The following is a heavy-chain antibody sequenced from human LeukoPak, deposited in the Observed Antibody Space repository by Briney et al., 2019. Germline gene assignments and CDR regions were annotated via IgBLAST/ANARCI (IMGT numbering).Heavy chain of an antibody. J-gene: IGHJ3*02. CDR1: GGSFSDYY. V-gene: IGHV4-34*01. Sequence: PSETLSLTCAVYGGSFSDYYWNWIRQPPGKGLEWIGEITHSGSTNYNPSLKSRLTISVDTSKNQFSLRLTSVTAADTAVYFCARRGPAPRDAFDIRGQGTMVTVSS. CDR2: ITHSGST. CDR3: ARRGPAPRDAFDI.